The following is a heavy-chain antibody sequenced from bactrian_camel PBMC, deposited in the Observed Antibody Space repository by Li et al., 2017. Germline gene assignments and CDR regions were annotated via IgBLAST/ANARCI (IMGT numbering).Heavy chain of an antibody. CDR1: HPLATIDC. D-gene: IGHD1*01. J-gene: IGHJ6*01. Sequence: HVQLVESGGGSAQAGGTLRLSCVTSHPLATIDCMGWARRAPGKAREAVATIERDGSTTYKKSVKGRFTISRDNAKNTLYLQLNSLKTEDTATYYCAKGSSPLGRFSALTPGDADFGYWGQGTQVTVS. CDR2: IERDGST. V-gene: IGHV3S53*01. CDR3: AKGSSPLGRFSALTPGDADFGY.